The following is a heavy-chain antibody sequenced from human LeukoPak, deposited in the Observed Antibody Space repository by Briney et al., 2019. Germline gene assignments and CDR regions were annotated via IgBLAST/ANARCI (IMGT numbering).Heavy chain of an antibody. J-gene: IGHJ6*02. V-gene: IGHV3-64D*06. CDR2: ISSNGGST. D-gene: IGHD6-13*01. Sequence: GGSLRLSCPASGFTFSSYAMHWVRQAPGKGLEYVSAISSNGGSTYYADSVKGRFTISRDNSKNTLYLQMSSLRAEDTAVYYCVKDLYSSSWYGHYYYYGMDVWGQGTTVTVSS. CDR1: GFTFSSYA. CDR3: VKDLYSSSWYGHYYYYGMDV.